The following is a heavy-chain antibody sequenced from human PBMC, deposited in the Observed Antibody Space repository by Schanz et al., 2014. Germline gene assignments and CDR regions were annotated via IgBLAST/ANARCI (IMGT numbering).Heavy chain of an antibody. V-gene: IGHV3-23*04. J-gene: IGHJ4*02. Sequence: EVQLVESGGGLVQPGGSLRLSCAASGFTFRNYGMSWVRQAPGQGLEWVSAISGSGGSTYYADSVKGRFIISRDNSKNTLYLQVNSLRAEDTAVYYCAKHVRSLTGNDYWGQGTLVTVSS. CDR1: GFTFRNYG. CDR2: ISGSGGST. D-gene: IGHD3-9*01. CDR3: AKHVRSLTGNDY.